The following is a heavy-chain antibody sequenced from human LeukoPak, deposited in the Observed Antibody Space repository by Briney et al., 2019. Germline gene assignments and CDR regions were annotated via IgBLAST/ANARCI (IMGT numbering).Heavy chain of an antibody. J-gene: IGHJ6*02. D-gene: IGHD2-2*01. CDR1: GYTFTAYY. CDR3: ARDIVVVPAASGVDYYYYYGMDV. CDR2: INPNSGDT. V-gene: IGHV1-2*02. Sequence: ASVKVSCKASGYTFTAYYVHWVRQAPGQGLEWMGWINPNSGDTDYAQKFQGRVTMTRDTSISTAYMELSRLRSDDTAVYYCARDIVVVPAASGVDYYYYYGMDVWGQGTTVTVSS.